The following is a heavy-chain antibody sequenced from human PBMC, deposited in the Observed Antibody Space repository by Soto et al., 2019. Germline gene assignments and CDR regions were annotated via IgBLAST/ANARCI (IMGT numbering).Heavy chain of an antibody. J-gene: IGHJ5*02. CDR1: GGSISSGDYY. V-gene: IGHV4-30-4*01. CDR3: ARTKLAAAGTEEGWFDP. Sequence: SETLSLTCTVSGGSISSGDYYWSWIRQPPGKGLEWIGYIYYSGSTYYNPSLKSRVTISVDTSKNQFSLKLSSVTAADTAVYYCARTKLAAAGTEEGWFDPWGQGTLVTVYS. CDR2: IYYSGST. D-gene: IGHD6-13*01.